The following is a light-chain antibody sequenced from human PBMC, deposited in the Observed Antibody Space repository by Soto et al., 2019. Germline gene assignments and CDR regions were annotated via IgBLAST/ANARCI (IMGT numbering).Light chain of an antibody. CDR2: GAS. V-gene: IGKV3-15*01. J-gene: IGKJ1*01. CDR1: QSVSSN. Sequence: EIVMTQSPATLSVSPGERATLSCRASQSVSSNLAWYQQKPGQAPRLLIYGASTRATGIPARFSGSGSGTEFTLTISSLQSEDCAVYYCQPYNNWPPETFGQGTKVEIK. CDR3: QPYNNWPPET.